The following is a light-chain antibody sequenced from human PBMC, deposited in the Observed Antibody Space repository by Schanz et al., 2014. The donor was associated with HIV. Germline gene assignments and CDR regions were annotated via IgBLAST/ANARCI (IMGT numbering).Light chain of an antibody. Sequence: EIVLTQSPGTLSLSPGERATLSCRASQRISDSNFAWYQQKPGQAPRLLIYGVSVRATGSPDRFSASGSGTEFTLTISSLQSEDFAVYYCQQYNNWPPWTFGQGTKVEIK. V-gene: IGKV3D-15*01. J-gene: IGKJ1*01. CDR1: QRISDSN. CDR2: GVS. CDR3: QQYNNWPPWT.